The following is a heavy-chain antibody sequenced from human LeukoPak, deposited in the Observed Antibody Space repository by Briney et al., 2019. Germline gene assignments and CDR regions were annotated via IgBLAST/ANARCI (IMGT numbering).Heavy chain of an antibody. CDR3: ARPVDRNRHFDL. CDR1: GFSFSSYW. J-gene: IGHJ2*01. CDR2: INSDGSST. D-gene: IGHD1-14*01. V-gene: IGHV3-74*01. Sequence: PGGSLRLSCEASGFSFSSYWMHWVRQAPGKGLVWVSHINSDGSSTSYADSVKGRFTISRDNAKNALYLQMNSLRAEDTAVYYCARPVDRNRHFDLWGRGTLVSVSS.